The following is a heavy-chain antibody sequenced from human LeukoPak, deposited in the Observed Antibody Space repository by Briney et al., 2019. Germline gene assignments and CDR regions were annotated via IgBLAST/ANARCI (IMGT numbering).Heavy chain of an antibody. V-gene: IGHV3-33*06. CDR3: AKISSSAEPNFDY. J-gene: IGHJ4*02. Sequence: GRSLRLSCAASGFTFRTYAMHWVRQAPGKGLEWVAFIWPDGSEKFYADSVKGRFTISRDNSNHTLYLQMNSLRPEDTALYFCAKISSSAEPNFDYWGQGILLTVSS. D-gene: IGHD1-14*01. CDR1: GFTFRTYA. CDR2: IWPDGSEK.